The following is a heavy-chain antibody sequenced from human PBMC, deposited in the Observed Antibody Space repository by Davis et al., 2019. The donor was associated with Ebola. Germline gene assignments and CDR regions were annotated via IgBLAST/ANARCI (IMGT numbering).Heavy chain of an antibody. V-gene: IGHV3-7*01. CDR2: IKQDGSKK. J-gene: IGHJ6*03. Sequence: GGSLRLSCAASGFTFSSYWMSWVRQAPGKGLEWVANIKQDGSKKYYVDSVKGRFTISRDNSKNTLYLQMNSLRAEDTAVYYCARELTDYMDVWGKGTTVTVSS. CDR1: GFTFSSYW. D-gene: IGHD4/OR15-4a*01. CDR3: ARELTDYMDV.